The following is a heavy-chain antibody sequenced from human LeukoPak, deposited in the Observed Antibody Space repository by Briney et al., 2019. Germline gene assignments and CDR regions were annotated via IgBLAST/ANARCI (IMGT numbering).Heavy chain of an antibody. V-gene: IGHV4-30-4*01. CDR1: GGSISSGDYY. CDR3: ARRRHYGSGSYYFDY. J-gene: IGHJ4*02. CDR2: IFYSGNT. Sequence: SETLSLTCTVSGGSISSGDYYWSWIRQPPGKGLEWIGYIFYSGNTYYNPSLKSRVTISVDTSKNHLSPKLSSVTAADTAVYYCARRRHYGSGSYYFDYWGQGTLVTVSS. D-gene: IGHD3-10*01.